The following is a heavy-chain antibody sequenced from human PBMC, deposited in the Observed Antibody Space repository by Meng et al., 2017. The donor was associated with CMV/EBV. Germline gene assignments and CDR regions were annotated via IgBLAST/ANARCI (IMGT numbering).Heavy chain of an antibody. J-gene: IGHJ3*02. Sequence: GESLKISCAASGFTFSDYYMSWIRQAPGKGLEWVSYISSSGSTIYYADSVKGRFTISRDNAKNSLYLQMNSLRAEDTAVYYCARNYVPAAISGDAFDIWGQGTMVTVSS. CDR2: ISSSGSTI. V-gene: IGHV3-11*04. D-gene: IGHD2-2*01. CDR1: GFTFSDYY. CDR3: ARNYVPAAISGDAFDI.